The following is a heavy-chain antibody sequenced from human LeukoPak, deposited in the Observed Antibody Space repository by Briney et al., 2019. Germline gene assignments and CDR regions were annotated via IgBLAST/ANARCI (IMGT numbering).Heavy chain of an antibody. CDR1: GFTFSTSA. D-gene: IGHD6-13*01. J-gene: IGHJ6*02. Sequence: GTSVKVSCKASGFTFSTSAMQWVRQARGQRLEWLGWIVVGSGHTNYAQKFQERVTITRDMSTSTAYMELSSLRSEDTAVHYCAATIAADTAYYGMDVWGQGTTVTVSS. CDR3: AATIAADTAYYGMDV. V-gene: IGHV1-58*02. CDR2: IVVGSGHT.